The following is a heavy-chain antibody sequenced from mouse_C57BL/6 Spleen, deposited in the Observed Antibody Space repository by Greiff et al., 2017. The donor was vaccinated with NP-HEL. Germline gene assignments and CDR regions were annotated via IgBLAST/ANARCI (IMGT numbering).Heavy chain of an antibody. CDR1: FTLCPSSS. Sequence: EVQLHQSGPELVPPFSSVKISCKASFTLCPSSSLPFFPPLPFPLLSFLFALPPPQVCTSYNQKFKGKATLTVDKSSSTAYMELRSLTSEDSAVYYCARGYYGSSLYYFDYWGQGTTLTVSS. D-gene: IGHD1-1*01. V-gene: IGHV1-26*01. CDR2: LPPPQVCT. CDR3: ARGYYGSSLYYFDY. J-gene: IGHJ2*01.